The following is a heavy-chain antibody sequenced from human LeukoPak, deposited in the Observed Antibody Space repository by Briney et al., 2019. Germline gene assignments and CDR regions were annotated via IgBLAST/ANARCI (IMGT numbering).Heavy chain of an antibody. CDR1: GFTFGDHA. CDR2: ISWNSGII. Sequence: GGSLRLSCAASGFTFGDHAMLWVRQAPGKGLEWVSGISWNSGIIAYADSVKGRFTVSRDNARNSLYLQMDRLRTEDTALYYCVKDLGGGNQYYGSDVWGQGTTVTVSS. V-gene: IGHV3-9*01. D-gene: IGHD3-3*01. CDR3: VKDLGGGNQYYGSDV. J-gene: IGHJ6*02.